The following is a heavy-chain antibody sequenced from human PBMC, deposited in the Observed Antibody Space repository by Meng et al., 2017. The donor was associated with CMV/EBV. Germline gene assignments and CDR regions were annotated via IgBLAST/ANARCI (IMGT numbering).Heavy chain of an antibody. CDR1: GGSVSSGSYY. CDR3: AREVIAARHPSYYYYYGMDV. J-gene: IGHJ6*02. Sequence: SETLSLTCTVSGGSVSSGSYYWSWIRQPPGKGLEWIGNIYYSGSTNYNPSLKSRVTISVDTSKNQFSLKLSSVTAADTAVYYCAREVIAARHPSYYYYYGMDVWGQGTTVTVSS. CDR2: IYYSGST. V-gene: IGHV4-61*01. D-gene: IGHD6-6*01.